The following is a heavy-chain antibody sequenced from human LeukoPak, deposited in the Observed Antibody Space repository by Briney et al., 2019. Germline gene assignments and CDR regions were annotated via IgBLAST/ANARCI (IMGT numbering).Heavy chain of an antibody. CDR3: AREGEYYYDSSGQPNDY. CDR1: GYAFTSYY. V-gene: IGHV1-46*01. Sequence: ASVKVSCKASGYAFTSYYMHWVRQAPGQGLEWMGIINPSGGSTSYAQKFQGRVTMTRDTSTSTVYMELSSLGSEDTAVYYCAREGEYYYDSSGQPNDYWGQGTLVTVSS. D-gene: IGHD3-22*01. CDR2: INPSGGST. J-gene: IGHJ4*02.